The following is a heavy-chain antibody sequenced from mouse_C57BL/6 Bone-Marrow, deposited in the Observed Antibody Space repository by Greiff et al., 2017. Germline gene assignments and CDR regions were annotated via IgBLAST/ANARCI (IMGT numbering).Heavy chain of an antibody. J-gene: IGHJ2*01. Sequence: EVQLQQSGPELVKPGASVKISCKASGYSFTGYYMNWVKQSPEKSLEWIGEINPSTGGTTYNQKFKAKATLTVDKSSSTAYMQLKSLTSEDSAVYYCARYDGCDYWGQGTTLTVSS. V-gene: IGHV1-42*01. CDR1: GYSFTGYY. CDR3: ARYDGCDY. D-gene: IGHD2-2*01. CDR2: INPSTGGT.